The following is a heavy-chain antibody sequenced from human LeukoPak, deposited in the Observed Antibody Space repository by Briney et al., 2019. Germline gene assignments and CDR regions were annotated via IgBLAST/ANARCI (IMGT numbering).Heavy chain of an antibody. CDR3: AKSLESMTFDY. D-gene: IGHD2-21*02. Sequence: GRSLRLSCAASGFTFSSYAMSWVRKAPAKGLQWVSVISGRGDSTYYAHPVKGPFNISRDNSKNILYLQLNSLRAEDTVVYYCAKSLESMTFDYWGQGTLVTVSS. CDR1: GFTFSSYA. J-gene: IGHJ4*02. V-gene: IGHV3-23*01. CDR2: ISGRGDST.